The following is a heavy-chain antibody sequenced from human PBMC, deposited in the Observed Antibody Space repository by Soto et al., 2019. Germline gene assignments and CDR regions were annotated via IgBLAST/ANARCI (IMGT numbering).Heavy chain of an antibody. CDR1: GGSFSGYY. J-gene: IGHJ4*02. Sequence: SETLSLTCAVYGGSFSGYYWSWIRQPPGKGLEWIGEINHSGSTNYNPSLKSRVTISVDTSKNQFSLKLSSVTAADTAVYYCARGLTSRNWGYGYWGQGTLVTVSS. V-gene: IGHV4-34*01. CDR2: INHSGST. D-gene: IGHD7-27*01. CDR3: ARGLTSRNWGYGY.